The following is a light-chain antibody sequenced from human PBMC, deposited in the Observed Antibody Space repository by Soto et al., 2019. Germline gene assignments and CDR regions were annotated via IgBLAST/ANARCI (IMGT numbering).Light chain of an antibody. J-gene: IGKJ5*01. CDR2: DAS. V-gene: IGKV3-15*01. CDR3: QQYNNWRIT. CDR1: QSVSSN. Sequence: EIVMTQSPATLSVSPGDRATLSCRASQSVSSNLVWYQQKPGQAPRLLIYDASTRATGIPARFSGSGSGTEFNLTISSLQSEDFAVYYCQQYNNWRITFGQGTRLEIK.